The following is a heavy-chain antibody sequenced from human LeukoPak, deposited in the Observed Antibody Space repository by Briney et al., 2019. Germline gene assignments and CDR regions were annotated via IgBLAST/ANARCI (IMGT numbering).Heavy chain of an antibody. V-gene: IGHV4-4*02. CDR1: GGSISSGKW. Sequence: SGTLSLTCAVSGGSISSGKWWSWVRQPPGKGLEWIGEIYHSGSTNYNPSLKSRVTISVDKSKNQFSLKLSSVTAADTAVYYCAMAVQKLTAMVRALRAGWFDPWGQGTLVTVSS. J-gene: IGHJ5*02. CDR2: IYHSGST. D-gene: IGHD3-10*01. CDR3: AMAVQKLTAMVRALRAGWFDP.